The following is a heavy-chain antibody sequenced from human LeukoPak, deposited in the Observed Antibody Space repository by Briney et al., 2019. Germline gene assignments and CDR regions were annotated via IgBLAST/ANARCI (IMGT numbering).Heavy chain of an antibody. D-gene: IGHD6-19*01. CDR1: GGSISSYY. CDR3: ARPHSSGWYGAFDT. V-gene: IGHV4-4*09. Sequence: PSETLSLTCTVSGGSISSYYWSWIRQPPGKGLEWIGYIYTSGSTKYNPSLKSRATISVGTSKNQFSLNLSSVTAADTAVYYCARPHSSGWYGAFDTWGQGTMVTVSS. CDR2: IYTSGST. J-gene: IGHJ3*02.